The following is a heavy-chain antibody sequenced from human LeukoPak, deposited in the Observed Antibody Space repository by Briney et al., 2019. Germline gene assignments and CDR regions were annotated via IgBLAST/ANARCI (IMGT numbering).Heavy chain of an antibody. CDR3: ARDGGLAVAGTLYFDY. J-gene: IGHJ4*02. Sequence: GGSLRLSCAASGFTFSSYWMSWVRQAPGKGLEWVANIKQDGSEKYYVDSVKGRFTISRDNAKNSLYLQMNSLRAEDTAVYYCARDGGLAVAGTLYFDYWGQGTLVTVPS. D-gene: IGHD6-19*01. CDR1: GFTFSSYW. V-gene: IGHV3-7*01. CDR2: IKQDGSEK.